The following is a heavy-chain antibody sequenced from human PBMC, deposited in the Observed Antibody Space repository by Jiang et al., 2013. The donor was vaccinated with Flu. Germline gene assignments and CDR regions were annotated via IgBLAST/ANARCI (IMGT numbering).Heavy chain of an antibody. Sequence: SGAEVKKPGASVKVSCKASGYTFTSYGISWVRQAPGQGLEWMGWISAYNGNTNYAQKLQGRVTMTTDTSTSTAYMELRSLRSDDTAVYYCARVVVVVPAANNWFDPWGQGTLVTVSS. CDR2: ISAYNGNT. CDR3: ARVVVVVPAANNWFDP. J-gene: IGHJ5*02. D-gene: IGHD2-2*01. CDR1: GYTFTSYG. V-gene: IGHV1-18*01.